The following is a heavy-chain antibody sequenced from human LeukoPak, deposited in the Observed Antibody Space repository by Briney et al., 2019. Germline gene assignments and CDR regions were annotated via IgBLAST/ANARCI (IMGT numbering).Heavy chain of an antibody. Sequence: GGSRRLACAASAFTFSSFSMSWVRHSPGKRLEWVSVITPSDGRTYYSDSVGARFTISRDNSKNTMYLQINSLRAQATAVYYCAQAHTMTMVTTVFYSGMDVWGQGTTVIVSS. CDR3: AQAHTMTMVTTVFYSGMDV. V-gene: IGHV3-23*01. CDR1: AFTFSSFS. J-gene: IGHJ6*02. D-gene: IGHD4-17*01. CDR2: ITPSDGRT.